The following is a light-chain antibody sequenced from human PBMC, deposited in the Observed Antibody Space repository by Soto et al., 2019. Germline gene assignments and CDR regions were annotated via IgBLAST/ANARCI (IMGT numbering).Light chain of an antibody. CDR2: GAS. J-gene: IGKJ5*01. CDR1: QSVSSK. V-gene: IGKV3-15*01. Sequence: EIVMTQSPATLSLSPVQRATLSCMASQSVSSKLAWYQQKPGQAPRLLIYGASTRATDVPVRFSGSGSGTEFTLTISSLQSEDFAVYYCQQYNNWPLTFGQGTRLEIK. CDR3: QQYNNWPLT.